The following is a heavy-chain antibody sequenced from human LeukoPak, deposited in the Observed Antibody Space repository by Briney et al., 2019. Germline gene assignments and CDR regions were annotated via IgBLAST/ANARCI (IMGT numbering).Heavy chain of an antibody. CDR1: GFTVSGYW. V-gene: IGHV3-30*18. CDR2: ISYDGSNK. CDR3: AKEGSIFGVVIRPYYFDY. Sequence: GGSLRLSCAASGFTVSGYWMRWVRQAPGKGLEWVAVISYDGSNKYYADSVKGRFTISRDNSKNTLYLQMNSLRAEDTAVYYCAKEGSIFGVVIRPYYFDYWGQGTLVTVSS. J-gene: IGHJ4*02. D-gene: IGHD3-3*01.